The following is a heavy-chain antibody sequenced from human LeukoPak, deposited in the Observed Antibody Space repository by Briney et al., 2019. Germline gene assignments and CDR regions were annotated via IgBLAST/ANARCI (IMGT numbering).Heavy chain of an antibody. J-gene: IGHJ4*02. CDR3: ARQQLVLSDFDY. D-gene: IGHD6-13*01. CDR1: GVSISSYY. Sequence: RTSETLSLTCTVSGVSISSYYWSWIRQPPGKGLEWIGYIYYSGSTNYNPSLKSRVTISVDTSKNQFSLKLSSVTAADTAVYYCARQQLVLSDFDYWGQGTLVTVSS. CDR2: IYYSGST. V-gene: IGHV4-59*08.